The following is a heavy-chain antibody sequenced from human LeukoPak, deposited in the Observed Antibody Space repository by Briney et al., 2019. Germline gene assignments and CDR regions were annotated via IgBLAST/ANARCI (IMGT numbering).Heavy chain of an antibody. Sequence: GGSLRLSCAASGFTFSSYAMHWVRQAPGKGLEWVAVISYDGSNKYYADSVKGRFTISRDNSKNTLYLQMNSLRAEDTAVYYRASEDFTVTSKYYFDYWGQGTLVTVSS. J-gene: IGHJ4*02. D-gene: IGHD4-17*01. CDR1: GFTFSSYA. V-gene: IGHV3-30-3*01. CDR2: ISYDGSNK. CDR3: ASEDFTVTSKYYFDY.